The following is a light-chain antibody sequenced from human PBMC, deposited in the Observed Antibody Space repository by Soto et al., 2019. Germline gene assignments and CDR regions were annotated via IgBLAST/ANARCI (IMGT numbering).Light chain of an antibody. V-gene: IGKV3-15*01. CDR1: QSVSSSY. Sequence: EIVLTQSPGTLSLSPGERATLSCRASQSVSSSYLAWYQQKPGQAPRLLIYGASTRATGIPARFRGSGSETEFTLTISSLQSEDFALYYCHQYNNWPPYTFGQGTRLEVK. CDR3: HQYNNWPPYT. J-gene: IGKJ5*01. CDR2: GAS.